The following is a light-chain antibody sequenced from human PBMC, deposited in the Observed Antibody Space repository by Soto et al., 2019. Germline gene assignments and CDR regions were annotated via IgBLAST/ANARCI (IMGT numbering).Light chain of an antibody. J-gene: IGLJ1*01. CDR1: GSDVGDYDY. Sequence: QSPLRQPASVSGSPGKSITISCTGTGSDVGDYDYVSWYQHHPGKAPKLMIYEVSNRPSGVSNRFSGSKSGNTASLTISGLQAEDEADYFCSSSTSSQAYVFGTGTKVTVL. CDR2: EVS. V-gene: IGLV2-14*01. CDR3: SSSTSSQAYV.